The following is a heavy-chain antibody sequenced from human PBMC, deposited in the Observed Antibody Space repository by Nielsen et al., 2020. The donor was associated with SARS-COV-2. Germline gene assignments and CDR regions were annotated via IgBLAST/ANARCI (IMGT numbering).Heavy chain of an antibody. V-gene: IGHV4-61*08. Sequence: SEILSLTCTVSGASVNYGDSSWAWIRQPPGKGLEWIGYIYNGGSDYNPSLRSRFTISMDTSKNQVSLKLTSATAADTAVYFCASGHFADWGQGTLVIVSS. D-gene: IGHD3/OR15-3a*01. J-gene: IGHJ4*02. CDR2: IYNGGS. CDR3: ASGHFAD. CDR1: GASVNYGDSS.